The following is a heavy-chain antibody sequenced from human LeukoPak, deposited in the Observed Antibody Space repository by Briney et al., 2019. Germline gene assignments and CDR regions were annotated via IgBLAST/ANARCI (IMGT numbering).Heavy chain of an antibody. J-gene: IGHJ4*02. V-gene: IGHV3-66*01. D-gene: IGHD3-10*01. CDR2: TYSGGRT. CDR3: ANMIWFGELLFDY. Sequence: GGSLRLSCAASGFTVSNNYMSWVRQAPGKGLEWVSVTYSGGRTYYADSVKGRFTISSDNSKNMLYLQMNSLRADDTAVYYCANMIWFGELLFDYWGQGTLVTVSS. CDR1: GFTVSNNY.